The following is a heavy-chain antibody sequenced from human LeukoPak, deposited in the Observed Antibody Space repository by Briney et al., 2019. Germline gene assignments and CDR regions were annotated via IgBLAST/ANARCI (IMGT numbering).Heavy chain of an antibody. J-gene: IGHJ4*02. D-gene: IGHD4-17*01. V-gene: IGHV3-74*01. CDR2: INSDESIT. CDR1: GFTFSSYW. Sequence: GGSLRLSCAASGFTFSSYWMHWVRQAPGKGLVWVSRINSDESITNYADSVKGRFTISRDNAKNTLYLQMNSLRAEDTAVYYCAGGGTVTNFDYWGQGTLVTVSS. CDR3: AGGGTVTNFDY.